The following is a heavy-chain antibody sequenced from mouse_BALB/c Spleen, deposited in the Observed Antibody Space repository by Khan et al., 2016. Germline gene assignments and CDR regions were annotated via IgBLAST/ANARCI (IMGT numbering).Heavy chain of an antibody. V-gene: IGHV4-1*02. CDR1: GLDFSRYW. D-gene: IGHD2-3*01. CDR2: IHPDSSTI. CDR3: ANTLSCCYDGWFAY. Sequence: EVKLLESGGGLVQPGGSLKLSCAASGLDFSRYWMSWVRQAPGKGLEWIGEIHPDSSTINYTPSLKDKFIISRDNAKNTLYLQMSTVRSEDTALYECANTLSCCYDGWFAYWGQGTLVTVSA. J-gene: IGHJ3*01.